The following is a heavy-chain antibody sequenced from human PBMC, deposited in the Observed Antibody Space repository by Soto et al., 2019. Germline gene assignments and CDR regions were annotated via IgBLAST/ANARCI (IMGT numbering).Heavy chain of an antibody. J-gene: IGHJ4*02. CDR1: GYTFSSYA. CDR3: TRDPATYSSNYAKLHYFDY. V-gene: IGHV1-3*01. Sequence: ASVTVSCKASGYTFSSYAIHWVRQAPGQRLEWMGWINAGNGDTRYSQKLQGRITITRDTSATTAYVELNSLTSEDTALYYCTRDPATYSSNYAKLHYFDYWGQGTLVTVSS. CDR2: INAGNGDT. D-gene: IGHD4-4*01.